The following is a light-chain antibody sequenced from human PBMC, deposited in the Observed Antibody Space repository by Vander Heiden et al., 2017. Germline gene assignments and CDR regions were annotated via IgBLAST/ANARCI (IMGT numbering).Light chain of an antibody. Sequence: EIELTQSPGTLPSPPVERATPSCRASQSVSSSYLAWYHQKPGQAPRLLIYSASSRATGIPDRFSGSGSGTDFTLTISRLEPEDFAVYYCQQYGSSPRVYTFGQGTKLEIK. CDR1: QSVSSSY. V-gene: IGKV3-20*01. CDR2: SAS. J-gene: IGKJ2*01. CDR3: QQYGSSPRVYT.